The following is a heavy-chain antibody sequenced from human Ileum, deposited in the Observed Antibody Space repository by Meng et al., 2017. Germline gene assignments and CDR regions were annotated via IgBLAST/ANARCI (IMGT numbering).Heavy chain of an antibody. CDR2: IYASGST. D-gene: IGHD5-18*01. V-gene: IGHV4-61*02. CDR1: GGSVNSVTYY. CDR3: ARFTSGYSKRYLDY. J-gene: IGHJ4*02. Sequence: SEPLSLTCTLPGGSVNSVTYYWSWIRQPAGKGVEWIGRIYASGSTNDNPSLKNRVTISIDTSKNQFSLQLMSVTAADTAVYFCARFTSGYSKRYLDYWGQGTLVTVSS.